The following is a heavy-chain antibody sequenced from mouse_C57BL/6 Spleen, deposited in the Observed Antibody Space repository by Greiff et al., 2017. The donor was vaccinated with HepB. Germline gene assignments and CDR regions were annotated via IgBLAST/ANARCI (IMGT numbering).Heavy chain of an antibody. V-gene: IGHV1-50*01. Sequence: QVQLQQPGAELVKPGASVKLSCKASGYTFTSYWMQWVKQRPGQGLEWIGEIDPSDSYTNYNQKFKGKATLTVDTSSSTAYMQLSSLTSADSAVYYCARWGTVVALYAMDYWGQGTSVTVSS. CDR1: GYTFTSYW. D-gene: IGHD1-1*01. CDR3: ARWGTVVALYAMDY. J-gene: IGHJ4*01. CDR2: IDPSDSYT.